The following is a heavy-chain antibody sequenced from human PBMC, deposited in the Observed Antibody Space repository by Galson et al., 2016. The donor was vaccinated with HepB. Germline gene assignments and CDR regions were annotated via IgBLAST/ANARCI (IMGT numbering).Heavy chain of an antibody. CDR2: IYRGGDT. V-gene: IGHV3-53*01. CDR1: GFTVSSEY. J-gene: IGHJ6*02. D-gene: IGHD5-24*01. CDR3: ARDKRERWLQSQTLYGMDV. Sequence: SLRLSCAASGFTVSSEYMTWVRQAPGKGLEWVSVIYRGGDTYYADSVKGRFTISRANAKNTVYLQMNSLGDEDTAVYYCARDKRERWLQSQTLYGMDVWGQGTSVIVSS.